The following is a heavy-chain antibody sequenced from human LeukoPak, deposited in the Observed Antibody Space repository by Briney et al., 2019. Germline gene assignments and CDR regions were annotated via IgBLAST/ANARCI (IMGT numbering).Heavy chain of an antibody. CDR2: ITSRPYGGTA. CDR3: SRDREAAAGINALDI. D-gene: IGHD6-13*01. Sequence: GRSLRLSCATSGGTFGDYAVSWVRQAPGKGPEWLGFITSRPYGGTAEYAASVKGRFTISRDDSKSLAYLQMNSLKTEDTAVYYCSRDREAAAGINALDIWGQGTMITVSS. CDR1: GGTFGDYA. J-gene: IGHJ3*02. V-gene: IGHV3-49*04.